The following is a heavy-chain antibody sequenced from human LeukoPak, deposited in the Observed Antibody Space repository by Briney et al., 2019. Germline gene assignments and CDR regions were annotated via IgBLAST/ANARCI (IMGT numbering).Heavy chain of an antibody. D-gene: IGHD3-22*01. CDR2: ISVYSGNT. Sequence: ASVKVSCKASGYTFTTYGISWVRQAPGQGLEWMGWISVYSGNTNYAQKLQGRVTMNTDTSTRTAYMELRSLRSDDTAVYYCARKEVDSSGYFLNFDYWGQGTLVTVSS. CDR3: ARKEVDSSGYFLNFDY. V-gene: IGHV1-18*01. J-gene: IGHJ4*02. CDR1: GYTFTTYG.